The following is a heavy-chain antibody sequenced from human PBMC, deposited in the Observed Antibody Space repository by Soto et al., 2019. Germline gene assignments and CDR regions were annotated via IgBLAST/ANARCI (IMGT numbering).Heavy chain of an antibody. D-gene: IGHD6-13*01. CDR1: GGTFSSYA. V-gene: IGHV1-69*06. CDR2: IIPIFRTA. CDR3: ARDFRLAGAAAGRGFYY. Sequence: SVKVSCKASGGTFSSYAISWVRQAPGQGLEWMGGIIPIFRTANYAQKFQGRVTITADKSTSTAYMGLSSLRSEDTAVYYCARDFRLAGAAAGRGFYYWGQGTLVTVS. J-gene: IGHJ4*02.